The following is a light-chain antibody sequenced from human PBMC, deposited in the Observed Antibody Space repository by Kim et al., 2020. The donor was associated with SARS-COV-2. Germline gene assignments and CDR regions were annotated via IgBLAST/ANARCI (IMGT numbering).Light chain of an antibody. J-gene: IGLJ2*01. CDR3: NSRDSSGNPHVV. CDR1: SLRSYY. CDR2: GKN. Sequence: SSELTQDPAVSVALGQTVRITCQGDSLRSYYASWYQQKPGQAPVLVIYGKNNRPSGIPDRFSGSSSGNTASSTITGAQAEDEADYYCNSRDSSGNPHVVFGGGTQLTVL. V-gene: IGLV3-19*01.